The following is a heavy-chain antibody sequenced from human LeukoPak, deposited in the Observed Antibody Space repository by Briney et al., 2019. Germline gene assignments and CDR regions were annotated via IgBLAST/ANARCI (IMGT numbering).Heavy chain of an antibody. CDR1: GGSISSYY. CDR2: IYYSGST. J-gene: IGHJ4*02. D-gene: IGHD3-10*01. V-gene: IGHV4-59*01. Sequence: PSETLSLTCTVSGGSISSYYWSWIRQPPGKGLEWIGYIYYSGSTNYNPSLKSRVTISVDTSKNQFSLKLSSVTAADTAVYYCARTAGYGSGSYSPFDYWGQGTLVTVSS. CDR3: ARTAGYGSGSYSPFDY.